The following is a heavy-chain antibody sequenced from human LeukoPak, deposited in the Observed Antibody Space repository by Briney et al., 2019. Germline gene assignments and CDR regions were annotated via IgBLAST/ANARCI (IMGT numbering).Heavy chain of an antibody. D-gene: IGHD5-12*01. CDR1: GFTFSSYW. V-gene: IGHV3-48*01. J-gene: IGHJ4*02. CDR3: ARDGGYSGYDADC. Sequence: GGSLRLSCAASGFTFSSYWMTWVRQAPGKGLEWVSYISDSSAMYYADSVRGRFTISRENDKNSLFLQMNSLRAEDTAVYYCARDGGYSGYDADCWGQGTLVTVSS. CDR2: ISDSSAM.